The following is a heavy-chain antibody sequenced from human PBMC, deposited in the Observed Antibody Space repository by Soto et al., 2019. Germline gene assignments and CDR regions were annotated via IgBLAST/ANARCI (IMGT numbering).Heavy chain of an antibody. CDR3: ARGSAVEGPYTAINNWFDP. V-gene: IGHV1-18*01. Sequence: QVQLVQSGAEVKKPGASVKVSCKASGYTFTSYGISWVRQAPGQGLEWMGWISAYNGNTNYAQKLQGRVTMTTDTSTRTAYMELRSLRSDDTAVYYCARGSAVEGPYTAINNWFDPWGQGTLVTVSS. D-gene: IGHD5-18*01. CDR1: GYTFTSYG. J-gene: IGHJ5*02. CDR2: ISAYNGNT.